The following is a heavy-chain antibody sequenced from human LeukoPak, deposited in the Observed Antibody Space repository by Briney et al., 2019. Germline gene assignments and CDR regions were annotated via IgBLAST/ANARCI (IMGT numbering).Heavy chain of an antibody. J-gene: IGHJ4*02. D-gene: IGHD6-6*01. CDR1: GYTFTGYY. Sequence: ASVKVSCKASGYTFTGYYMHWVRQAPGQGLEWMGWINPNSGGTNYAQKFQGRVTMTRDTSISTAYMELRSLRSDDTAVYYCARDSSRGYSSSSPSFDYWGQGTLVTVSS. V-gene: IGHV1-2*02. CDR3: ARDSSRGYSSSSPSFDY. CDR2: INPNSGGT.